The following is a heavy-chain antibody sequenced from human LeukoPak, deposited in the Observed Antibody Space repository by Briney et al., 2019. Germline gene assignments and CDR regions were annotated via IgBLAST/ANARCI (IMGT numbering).Heavy chain of an antibody. CDR3: ARGRCSGGTCFDY. D-gene: IGHD2-15*01. V-gene: IGHV1-46*01. J-gene: IGHJ4*02. CDR2: INPGGAST. CDR1: GYTFTNYY. Sequence: ASVKVSCKASGYTFTNYYMHWVRQAPGQGLEWMGIINPGGASTSYAQNFQGRVTMTRDTSTSTVYMDLSSLRSEGTAVYFCARGRCSGGTCFDYRGQGTLVTVSS.